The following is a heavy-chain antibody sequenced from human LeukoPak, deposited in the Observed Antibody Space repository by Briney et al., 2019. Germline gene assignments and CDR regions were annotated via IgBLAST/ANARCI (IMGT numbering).Heavy chain of an antibody. J-gene: IGHJ6*03. D-gene: IGHD1-26*01. Sequence: GASVKVSCKATGYTFTSYGISWVRQAPGQGLEWMGWISAYNGNTNYAQKPQGRVTMTTDTSTSTAYMELRSLRSDDTAVYYCAREIVAMEWELIRYYYMDVWGKGTTVTVSS. CDR1: GYTFTSYG. CDR3: AREIVAMEWELIRYYYMDV. V-gene: IGHV1-18*01. CDR2: ISAYNGNT.